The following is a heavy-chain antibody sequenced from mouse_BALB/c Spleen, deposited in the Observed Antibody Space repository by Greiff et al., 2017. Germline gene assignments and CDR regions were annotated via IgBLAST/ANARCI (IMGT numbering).Heavy chain of an antibody. D-gene: IGHD2-1*01. CDR3: ARSPYGNYQSYYFDY. CDR1: GFTFSSFG. CDR2: ISSGSSTI. V-gene: IGHV5-17*02. J-gene: IGHJ2*01. Sequence: EVKLVESGGGLVQPGGSRKLSCAASGFTFSSFGMHWVRQAPEKGLEWVAYISSGSSTIYYADTVKGRFTISRDNPKNTLFLQMTSLRSEDTAMYYCARSPYGNYQSYYFDYWGQGTTLTVSA.